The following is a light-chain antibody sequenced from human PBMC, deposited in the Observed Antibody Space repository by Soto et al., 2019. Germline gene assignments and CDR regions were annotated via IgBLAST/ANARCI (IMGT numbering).Light chain of an antibody. Sequence: DIQLTQSPSFLSASVGDRVTITCRASQGISSYLAWYQQKPGKAPKLLIYAASTLQSGVPSRFSGSGSGTEFTLTVSSLQPEDFATYYCQHLDSYSSFGQGILLEIK. J-gene: IGKJ5*01. CDR2: AAS. CDR3: QHLDSYSS. CDR1: QGISSY. V-gene: IGKV1-9*01.